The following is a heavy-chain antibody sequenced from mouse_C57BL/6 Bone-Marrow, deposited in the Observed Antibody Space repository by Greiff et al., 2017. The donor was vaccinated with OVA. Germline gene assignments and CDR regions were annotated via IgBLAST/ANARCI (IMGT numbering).Heavy chain of an antibody. J-gene: IGHJ2*01. CDR1: GYTFTSYT. Sequence: VHLVESGAELARPGASVKMSCKASGYTFTSYTMHWVKQRPGQGLEWIGYINPSSGYTKYNQKFKDKATLTADKSSSTAYMQLSSLTSEDSAVYYCAREWLLDYWGQGTTLTVSS. CDR2: INPSSGYT. D-gene: IGHD2-3*01. CDR3: AREWLLDY. V-gene: IGHV1-4*01.